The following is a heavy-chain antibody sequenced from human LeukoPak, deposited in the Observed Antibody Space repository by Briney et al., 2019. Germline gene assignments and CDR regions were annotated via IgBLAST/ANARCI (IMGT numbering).Heavy chain of an antibody. CDR1: GGSISSSNW. D-gene: IGHD5-12*01. V-gene: IGHV3-7*03. CDR2: IKQDGSEK. J-gene: IGHJ6*02. CDR3: ARFGGYDYYYYYGMDV. Sequence: ETLSLTCAVSGGSISSSNWWSWVRQPPGKGLEWVANIKQDGSEKYYVDSVKGRFTISRDNAKNSLYLQMNSLRAEDTAVYYCARFGGYDYYYYYGMDVWGQGTTVTVSS.